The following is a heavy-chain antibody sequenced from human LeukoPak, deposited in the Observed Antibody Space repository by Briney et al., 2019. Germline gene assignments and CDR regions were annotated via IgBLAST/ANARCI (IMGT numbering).Heavy chain of an antibody. CDR1: GGSISSYY. CDR2: IYYSGST. D-gene: IGHD3-10*01. Sequence: PSETLSLTCTVFGGSISSYYWSWIRQPPGKGLEWIGYIYYSGSTNYNPSLKSRVTISVDTSKNQFSLKLSSVTAADTAVYYCARFVVRGVIIKGYNWFDPWGQGTLVTVSS. CDR3: ARFVVRGVIIKGYNWFDP. V-gene: IGHV4-59*01. J-gene: IGHJ5*02.